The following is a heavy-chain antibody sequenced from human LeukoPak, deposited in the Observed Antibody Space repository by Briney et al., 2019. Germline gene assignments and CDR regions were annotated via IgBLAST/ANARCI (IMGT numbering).Heavy chain of an antibody. D-gene: IGHD2-8*02. CDR2: IGPAGTNT. CDR3: AREESGGFFDY. V-gene: IGHV1-46*01. CDR1: GYTFTGYY. J-gene: IGHJ4*02. Sequence: ASVKVSCKASGYTFTGYYMHWVRQAPGQGLEWMGLIGPAGTNTNYAQKFRGRVTVTRDTSTTTAYMELSSLSYEDTAVYYCAREESGGFFDYWDQGTLVTVSS.